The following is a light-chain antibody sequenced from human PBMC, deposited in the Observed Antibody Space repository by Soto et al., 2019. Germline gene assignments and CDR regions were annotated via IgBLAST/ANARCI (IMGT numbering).Light chain of an antibody. J-gene: IGKJ4*01. Sequence: DIQMTQSPSSLSASLGDRGTIAVQASQGISKFLNWYQQKPGKAPKLLIFDASDLETGVPSRFSGHRSGTDFSFTISSLQPEDIATYYCQQYDNYPLTFGGGTKVDIK. V-gene: IGKV1-33*01. CDR1: QGISKF. CDR3: QQYDNYPLT. CDR2: DAS.